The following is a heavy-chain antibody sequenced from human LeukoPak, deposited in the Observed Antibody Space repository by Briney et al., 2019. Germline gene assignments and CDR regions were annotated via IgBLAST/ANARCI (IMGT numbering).Heavy chain of an antibody. CDR1: GFTFSSYA. V-gene: IGHV3-23*01. J-gene: IGHJ4*02. Sequence: GGSLRLSCAASGFTFSSYAMSWVRQAPGKGLEWVAAISAGGDSTYYADSVKGRFTISRDNSKNTLYLQMNSLRAEDTAVYYCARAALRGGWLRTWAQGTLVTVSS. CDR2: ISAGGDST. CDR3: ARAALRGGWLRT. D-gene: IGHD5-24*01.